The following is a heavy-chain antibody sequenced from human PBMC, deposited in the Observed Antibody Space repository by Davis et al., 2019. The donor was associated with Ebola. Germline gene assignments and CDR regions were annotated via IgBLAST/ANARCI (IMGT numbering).Heavy chain of an antibody. Sequence: MPSETLSLTCTVSGGSISSYYWSWIRQPPGKGLEWIGYIYYSGRTYYNPSLKSRVTISVDTSKNQFSLKLNSVTAADTAVYYCARHLTYYYDSSGYQTPYYFDYWGQGTLVTVSS. V-gene: IGHV4-59*04. J-gene: IGHJ4*02. CDR2: IYYSGRT. D-gene: IGHD3-22*01. CDR3: ARHLTYYYDSSGYQTPYYFDY. CDR1: GGSISSYY.